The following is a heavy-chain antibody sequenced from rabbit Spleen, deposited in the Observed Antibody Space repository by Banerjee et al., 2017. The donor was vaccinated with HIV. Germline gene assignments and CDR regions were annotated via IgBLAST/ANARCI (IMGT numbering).Heavy chain of an antibody. CDR1: GFDFSAYG. D-gene: IGHD2-1*01. Sequence: QEQLMESGGGLIQPGGTLKLSCKASGFDFSAYGMSWVRQAPGNGLEWIGYIVLLFDTTYSAPWANGRFTISSHNAQNTLYLQLNSLTAADTATYFCVRDLGYDDYSEKGYFNLWGPGTLVTVS. CDR2: IVLLFDTT. CDR3: VRDLGYDDYSEKGYFNL. V-gene: IGHV1S47*01. J-gene: IGHJ4*01.